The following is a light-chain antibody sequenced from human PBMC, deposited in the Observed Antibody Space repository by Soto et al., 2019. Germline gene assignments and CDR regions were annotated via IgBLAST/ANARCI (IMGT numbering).Light chain of an antibody. V-gene: IGKV3-15*01. CDR3: QQYNTWPPYT. CDR2: HAS. Sequence: DIVMTQSPGTLSVYPGERATLSCRASQSVSSNLARYQQKPGQAPRLLIYHASTRATGIPARFSGSGSGTDFTLSIRSVQSEDFAVYFCQQYNTWPPYTFGQGPKLEI. J-gene: IGKJ2*01. CDR1: QSVSSN.